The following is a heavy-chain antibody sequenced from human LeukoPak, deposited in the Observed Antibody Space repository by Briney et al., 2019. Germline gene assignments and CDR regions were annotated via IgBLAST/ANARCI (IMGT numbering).Heavy chain of an antibody. CDR3: AKARSYCGGDCSLYAFDI. CDR2: ISSSSSYI. Sequence: GGSLRLSCAASGFTFSSYSMNWVRQAPGKGLEWVSSISSSSSYIYYADSVKGRFTISRDNSKNTLYLQMNSLRAEDTAVYYCAKARSYCGGDCSLYAFDIWGQGTMVTVSS. J-gene: IGHJ3*02. V-gene: IGHV3-21*01. D-gene: IGHD2-21*01. CDR1: GFTFSSYS.